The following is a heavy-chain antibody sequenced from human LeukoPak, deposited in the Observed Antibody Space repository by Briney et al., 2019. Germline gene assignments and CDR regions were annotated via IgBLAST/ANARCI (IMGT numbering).Heavy chain of an antibody. Sequence: SETLSLTCTVSGGSISNRNYHWGWIRQPPGKGLEWIGSICSSGSAYYNPSLKSRVTTSIDTSKNQFSLRLASVTAADTAVYYCARDARMTTYLEYDAFDIWGQGTMVTVSS. V-gene: IGHV4-39*07. D-gene: IGHD3-3*01. CDR1: GGSISNRNYH. J-gene: IGHJ3*02. CDR2: ICSSGSA. CDR3: ARDARMTTYLEYDAFDI.